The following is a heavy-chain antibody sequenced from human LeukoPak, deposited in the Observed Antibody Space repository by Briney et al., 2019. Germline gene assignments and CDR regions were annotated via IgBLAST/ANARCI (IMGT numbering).Heavy chain of an antibody. CDR2: ISAYNGNT. V-gene: IGHV1-18*01. CDR3: ASATMVRGVNYFDY. Sequence: ASVKVSCKASGYTFTSYGISWVRQAPGQGLEWMGWISAYNGNTNYAQKLQGRVTMTTDTSTSTAYVELRSLRSDDTAVYYCASATMVRGVNYFDYWGQGTLVTVSS. D-gene: IGHD3-10*01. J-gene: IGHJ4*02. CDR1: GYTFTSYG.